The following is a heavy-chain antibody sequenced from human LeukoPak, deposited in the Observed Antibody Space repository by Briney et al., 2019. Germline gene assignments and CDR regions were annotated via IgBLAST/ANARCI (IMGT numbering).Heavy chain of an antibody. CDR1: GFTFSNYG. Sequence: GGSLRLSCAASGFTFSNYGMHWARQAPGKGLEWVAFIRFDGSNKYYADSVKGRFTIYRDTSKSTLYLQMNSLRAEDTAVYYCARDRGGSGWLYFDYWGQGTLVTVSS. V-gene: IGHV3-30*02. CDR2: IRFDGSNK. J-gene: IGHJ4*02. CDR3: ARDRGGSGWLYFDY. D-gene: IGHD6-19*01.